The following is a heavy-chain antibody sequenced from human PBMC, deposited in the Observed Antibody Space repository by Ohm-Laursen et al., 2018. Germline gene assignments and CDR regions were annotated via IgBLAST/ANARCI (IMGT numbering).Heavy chain of an antibody. CDR3: ARDRFRIDAFDI. CDR2: LYSGGST. V-gene: IGHV3-66*01. CDR1: GFTVSSNY. Sequence: SLRLSCAASGFTVSSNYMSWVRQAPGKGLEWVSVLYSGGSTYYADSVKGKFAISRDNSKNTLYLQMNSLRAEDTAVYYCARDRFRIDAFDIWGQGTMVTVSS. D-gene: IGHD2-15*01. J-gene: IGHJ3*02.